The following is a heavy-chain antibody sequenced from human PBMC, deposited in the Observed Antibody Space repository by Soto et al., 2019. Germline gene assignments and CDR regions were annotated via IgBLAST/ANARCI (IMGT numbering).Heavy chain of an antibody. J-gene: IGHJ3*02. CDR2: INHSGST. CDR3: ARGRMYWYQLLLAPGAFDI. Sequence: PSETLSLTCAVYGGSFSGYYWNWIRQPPGKGLEWIGKINHSGSTYNPSLKSRVTISLGTSKNQFSLKLSSVTAADTAVYYCARGRMYWYQLLLAPGAFDIWGQGTMVTVSS. V-gene: IGHV4-34*01. CDR1: GGSFSGYY. D-gene: IGHD2-2*01.